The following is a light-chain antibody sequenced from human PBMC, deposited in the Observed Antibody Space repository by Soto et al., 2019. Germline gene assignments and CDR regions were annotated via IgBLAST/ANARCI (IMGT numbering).Light chain of an antibody. CDR1: QAISIY. J-gene: IGKJ3*01. CDR2: SAS. CDR3: QKYNSAPLT. Sequence: DIQLTQSPPSLSASVGDRVTITCRASQAISIYVAWYQQKPGKIPKLLIFSASTVQSGVPSRFSGSGSGTDFTLTISNLQPEDVATYYCQKYNSAPLTFGPWTKVDLK. V-gene: IGKV1-27*01.